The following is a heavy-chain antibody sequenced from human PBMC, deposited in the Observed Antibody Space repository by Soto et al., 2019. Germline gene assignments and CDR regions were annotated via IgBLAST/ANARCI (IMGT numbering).Heavy chain of an antibody. V-gene: IGHV1-8*01. Sequence: ASVKVSCKASGYTFTSYDINWVRQATGQGLEWMGWMNPNSGNTGYAQKFQGRVTMTRNTSISTAYMELSSLRSEDTAVYYCARVFDDYGDYGYYYYYMDVSGKGTTVTVSS. CDR2: MNPNSGNT. CDR3: ARVFDDYGDYGYYYYYMDV. J-gene: IGHJ6*03. CDR1: GYTFTSYD. D-gene: IGHD4-17*01.